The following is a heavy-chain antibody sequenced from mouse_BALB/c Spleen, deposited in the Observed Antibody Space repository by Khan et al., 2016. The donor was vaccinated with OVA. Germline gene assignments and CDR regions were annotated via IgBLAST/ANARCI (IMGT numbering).Heavy chain of an antibody. D-gene: IGHD2-3*01. Sequence: QVQLQQSGAELAKPGASVKMSCKSSGYTFTSYWMHWVKQRPGQGLEWIGYINPSTGYTEYSQKFKDKATLTADKSSSTAYMQLSSLTSEDSAVYYCARAIYDGYPPFAYWGQGTLVTVSA. CDR3: ARAIYDGYPPFAY. CDR2: INPSTGYT. CDR1: GYTFTSYW. V-gene: IGHV1-7*01. J-gene: IGHJ3*01.